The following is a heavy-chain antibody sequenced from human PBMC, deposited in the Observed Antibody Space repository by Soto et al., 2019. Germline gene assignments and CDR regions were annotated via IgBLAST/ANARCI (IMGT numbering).Heavy chain of an antibody. J-gene: IGHJ4*02. CDR1: GFTFSSYG. V-gene: IGHV3-33*08. CDR2: IWYDGSNK. CDR3: ARDLGYCTNGVCYASYYFDY. Sequence: PGGSLRLSCAASGFTFSSYGMHWVRQAPGKGLEWVAVIWYDGSNKYYADSVKGRFTISRDNSKNTLYLQMNSLRAEDTAVYYCARDLGYCTNGVCYASYYFDYWGQGTLVTVS. D-gene: IGHD2-8*01.